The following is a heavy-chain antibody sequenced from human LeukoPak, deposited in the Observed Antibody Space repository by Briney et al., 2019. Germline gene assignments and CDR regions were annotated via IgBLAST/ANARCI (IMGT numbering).Heavy chain of an antibody. D-gene: IGHD6-13*01. Sequence: GESLKISCKVSGYRFTDYWIGWVRQMPGKGLEWMGIIYPGDSDTRYSPSFQGQASIPADKSINTAHLQWSSMQASDTAMYYCARGAAGTTPDYYYFGLDVWGQGTTVRVSS. V-gene: IGHV5-51*01. CDR2: IYPGDSDT. CDR1: GYRFTDYW. J-gene: IGHJ6*02. CDR3: ARGAAGTTPDYYYFGLDV.